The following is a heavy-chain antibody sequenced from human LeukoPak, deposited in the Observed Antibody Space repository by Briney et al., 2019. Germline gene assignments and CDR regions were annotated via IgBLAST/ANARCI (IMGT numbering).Heavy chain of an antibody. Sequence: KASETLSLTCTVSGGSISSSSYYWGWIRQPPGKGLEWIGSIYYSGSTYYNPYLKSRVTISVDTSKNQFSLKLSSVTAADTAVYYCARLSQWHFDYWGQGTLVTVSS. CDR3: ARLSQWHFDY. CDR2: IYYSGST. V-gene: IGHV4-39*01. J-gene: IGHJ4*02. CDR1: GGSISSSSYY. D-gene: IGHD6-19*01.